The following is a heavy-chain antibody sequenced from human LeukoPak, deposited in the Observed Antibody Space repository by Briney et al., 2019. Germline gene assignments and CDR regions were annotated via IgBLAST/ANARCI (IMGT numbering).Heavy chain of an antibody. CDR1: GFTFSSYA. CDR3: ARDGFSYSYDSSGYYYPAS. J-gene: IGHJ4*02. Sequence: GRSLRLSCAASGFTFSSYAMHWVRQAPGKGLEWVAVISYDGSNKYYAHSVKGRFTFSRDNSKNTLFLQMNSLRAEDTAVYYCARDGFSYSYDSSGYYYPASWGQGTLVTVSS. D-gene: IGHD3-22*01. CDR2: ISYDGSNK. V-gene: IGHV3-30-3*01.